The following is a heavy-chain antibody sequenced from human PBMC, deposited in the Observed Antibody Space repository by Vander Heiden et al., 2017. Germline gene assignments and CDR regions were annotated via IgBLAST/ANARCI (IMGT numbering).Heavy chain of an antibody. D-gene: IGHD5-18*01. J-gene: IGHJ4*02. CDR2: IYYSGST. CDR1: GGSISSSSYY. CDR3: ARHGGYSYGYRRGSFDY. V-gene: IGHV4-39*01. Sequence: QLQLQESGPGLVKPSETLSLTCTVSGGSISSSSYYWGWIRQTPGKGLEWIGSIYYSGSTYYNPSLKSRVTISVDTSKNQFSLKLSSVTAADTAVYYCARHGGYSYGYRRGSFDYWGQGTLVTVSS.